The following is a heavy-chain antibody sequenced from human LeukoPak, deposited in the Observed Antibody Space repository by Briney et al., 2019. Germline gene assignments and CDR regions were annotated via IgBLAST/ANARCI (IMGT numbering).Heavy chain of an antibody. CDR1: GGSISSYY. V-gene: IGHV4-59*01. CDR3: AREEETYYYDSSGYHGAFDI. D-gene: IGHD3-22*01. CDR2: IYYSGST. J-gene: IGHJ3*02. Sequence: SETLSLTCTVSGGSISSYYWSWIRQPPGKGLEWLGYIYYSGSTNYNPSLKSRVTISVDTSKNQFSLKLSSVTAADTAVYYCAREEETYYYDSSGYHGAFDIWGQGTMVTVSS.